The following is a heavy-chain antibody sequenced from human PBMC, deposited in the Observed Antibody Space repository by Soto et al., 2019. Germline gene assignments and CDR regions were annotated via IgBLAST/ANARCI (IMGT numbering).Heavy chain of an antibody. D-gene: IGHD6-13*01. CDR1: GGTFSTYT. J-gene: IGHJ3*02. Sequence: QVQLVQYGAEVKKPGSSVKVSCKASGGTFSTYTIIWVRQAPGQGLEWMGRILPMLDITNSAQRFQGRVTITADKSTGTAYLELSSLRSEDTAVYYCTLGSWSAETFDIWGRGTMVTVSS. CDR3: TLGSWSAETFDI. CDR2: ILPMLDIT. V-gene: IGHV1-69*02.